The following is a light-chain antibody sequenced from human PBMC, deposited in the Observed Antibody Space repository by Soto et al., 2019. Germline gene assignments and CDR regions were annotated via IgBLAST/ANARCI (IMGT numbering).Light chain of an antibody. J-gene: IGKJ1*01. CDR1: QSLVHSDGNTY. V-gene: IGKV2-30*02. Sequence: DVVMPQSPLSLPVTLGPRASLPCRSSQSLVHSDGNTYVAWVQQRPGQSPRRLIYVVSKRASGIPDRFTGNESATDFTLKISRVEAEDVGVYYCMQGTHSPWTFGQGTKVDIK. CDR3: MQGTHSPWT. CDR2: VVS.